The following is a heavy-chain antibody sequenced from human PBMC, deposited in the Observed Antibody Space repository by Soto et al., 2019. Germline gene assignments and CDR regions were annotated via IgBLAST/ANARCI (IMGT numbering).Heavy chain of an antibody. J-gene: IGHJ2*01. CDR1: GGTFSSYA. Sequence: QVQLVQSGAEVKKPGSSVKVSCKASGGTFSSYAISWVRQAPGQGLEWMGGIIPIFGAANYAQKFQGRVTITADESTSTAYMELSSLRSEDTAVYYCARGVEMATTLLGYFDLWGRGTLVTVSS. V-gene: IGHV1-69*12. CDR3: ARGVEMATTLLGYFDL. CDR2: IIPIFGAA. D-gene: IGHD1-26*01.